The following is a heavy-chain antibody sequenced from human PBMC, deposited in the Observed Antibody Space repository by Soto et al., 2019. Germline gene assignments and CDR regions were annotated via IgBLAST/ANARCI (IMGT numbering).Heavy chain of an antibody. Sequence: QVQLVESGGGVVQPGRSLRLSCAASGFTFSSYGMHWVRQAPGKGLAWVAVISYDGSNKYYADSVKGRFTISRDNSKNTLYLQMNSLRAEDTAVYYCANQDSGTWAQGTLVTVSS. CDR1: GFTFSSYG. CDR2: ISYDGSNK. CDR3: ANQDSGT. D-gene: IGHD3-10*01. V-gene: IGHV3-30*18. J-gene: IGHJ5*02.